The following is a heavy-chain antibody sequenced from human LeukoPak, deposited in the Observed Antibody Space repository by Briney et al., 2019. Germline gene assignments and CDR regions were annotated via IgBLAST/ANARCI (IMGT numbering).Heavy chain of an antibody. CDR2: ISGSGGST. J-gene: IGHJ4*02. D-gene: IGHD3-22*01. V-gene: IGHV3-23*01. CDR3: ARRRDYDSYPYFDY. Sequence: HPGGSLRLSCAASGFTFSSYAMSWVRQAPGKGLEWVSAISGSGGSTYYADSVKGWFTISRDNSKNTLYLQMNSLRAEDTAVYYCARRRDYDSYPYFDYWGQGTLVTVSS. CDR1: GFTFSSYA.